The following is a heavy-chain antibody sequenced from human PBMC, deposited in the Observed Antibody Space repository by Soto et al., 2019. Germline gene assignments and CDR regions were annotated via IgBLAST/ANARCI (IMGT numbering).Heavy chain of an antibody. CDR1: GLTVSSNS. CDR3: ARDMPLFSFGYQRGSYFDH. Sequence: GGSLRLSCVVSGLTVSSNSMNWVRQAPGKGLEWVSSIYSGGRTNYADSVKGRFAISRDTSKNTLYLQMSLLRVEDTAVYYCARDMPLFSFGYQRGSYFDHWGQGALVTVSS. V-gene: IGHV3-66*01. D-gene: IGHD3-22*01. CDR2: IYSGGRT. J-gene: IGHJ4*02.